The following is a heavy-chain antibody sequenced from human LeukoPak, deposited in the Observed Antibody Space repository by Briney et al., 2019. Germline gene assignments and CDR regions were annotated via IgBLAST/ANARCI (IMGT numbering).Heavy chain of an antibody. V-gene: IGHV3-66*01. CDR3: GGCYYYYYGVDV. Sequence: PGGSLRLSCAASGFTVSSNYMSWVRQAPGKGLEWVSVIYSGGSTYYADSVKGRFTISRDNSKNTLYLQMNSLRAEDTAVYYCGGCYYYYYGVDVWGQGTTVTVSS. J-gene: IGHJ6*02. CDR1: GFTVSSNY. D-gene: IGHD2-15*01. CDR2: IYSGGST.